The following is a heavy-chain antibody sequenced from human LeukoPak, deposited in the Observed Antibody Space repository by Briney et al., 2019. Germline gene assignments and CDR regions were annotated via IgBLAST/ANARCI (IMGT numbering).Heavy chain of an antibody. CDR3: AKGGGNYYDSSGHLDY. Sequence: PGGSLRLSCAASGFTFSSYAMNWVRQAPGKGREWDSVISGSGGSTYYADSVKGRFTNSRDNSKNTLYLQMNSLRAEDTAVFYCAKGGGNYYDSSGHLDYWGQGTLVTVSS. V-gene: IGHV3-23*01. D-gene: IGHD3-22*01. J-gene: IGHJ4*02. CDR2: ISGSGGST. CDR1: GFTFSSYA.